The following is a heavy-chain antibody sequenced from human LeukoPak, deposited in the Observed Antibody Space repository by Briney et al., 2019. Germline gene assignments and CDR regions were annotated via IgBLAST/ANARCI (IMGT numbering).Heavy chain of an antibody. CDR1: GGFISNGSYY. CDR3: ASTIIVVDAPFDY. J-gene: IGHJ4*02. V-gene: IGHV4-61*02. CDR2: IYTSGST. Sequence: SQTLSLTCTVSGGFISNGSYYWSWIRQPAGKGLEWIGRIYTSGSTNYNPSLKSRVTISVDTSKNQFSLKLSSVTAADTAVYYCASTIIVVDAPFDYWGQGTLVTVSS. D-gene: IGHD3-22*01.